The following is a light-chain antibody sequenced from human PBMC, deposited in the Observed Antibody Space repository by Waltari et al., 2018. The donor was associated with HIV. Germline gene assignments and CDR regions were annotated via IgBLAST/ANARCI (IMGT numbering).Light chain of an antibody. CDR2: WAS. Sequence: DILMTQSPDSLAVSLGERATINCKSSQSVLYNSTNKNYLAWYQQKPGQPPKLLIYWASTRESGVPDRFSGSGSGTDFTLTISSLQAEDVAVYYCQQYHTSPGTFGQGTKLEIK. V-gene: IGKV4-1*01. J-gene: IGKJ2*02. CDR3: QQYHTSPGT. CDR1: QSVLYNSTNKNY.